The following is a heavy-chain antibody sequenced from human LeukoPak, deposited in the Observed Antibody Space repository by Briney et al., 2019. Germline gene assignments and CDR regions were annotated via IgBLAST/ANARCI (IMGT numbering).Heavy chain of an antibody. J-gene: IGHJ4*02. CDR3: AGGMDGLAGFGVDY. CDR1: GFTVSSNY. Sequence: GGSLRLSCAASGFTVSSNYMSWVRQAPGKGLEWVSVIYSGGSTYYADSVKGRFTISRDNSKNTLYLQMNSLRAEDTAVYYCAGGMDGLAGFGVDYWGQGTLVTVSS. D-gene: IGHD3-16*01. V-gene: IGHV3-66*01. CDR2: IYSGGST.